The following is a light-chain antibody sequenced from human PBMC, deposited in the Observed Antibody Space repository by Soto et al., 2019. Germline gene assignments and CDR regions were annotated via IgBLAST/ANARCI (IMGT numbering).Light chain of an antibody. CDR3: MQLSHVPFT. V-gene: IGKV2-24*01. J-gene: IGKJ2*01. CDR1: QSLVYSDGNTY. Sequence: VLTQSPLSSPVTLGQPASISCRSSQSLVYSDGNTYLSWLHQRPGQPPRLLIYKVSNRLSGVPDRLSGSGTVTDFTLKISRVEAEDGGVYYCMQLSHVPFTFGQGTKLEMK. CDR2: KVS.